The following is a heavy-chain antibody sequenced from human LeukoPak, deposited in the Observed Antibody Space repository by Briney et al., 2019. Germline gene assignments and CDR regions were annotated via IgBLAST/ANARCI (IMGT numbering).Heavy chain of an antibody. D-gene: IGHD2-15*01. CDR3: ARSPVDCSGGSCYYFESYYYGMDV. CDR2: IIPIFGTA. V-gene: IGHV1-69*01. J-gene: IGHJ6*02. Sequence: SVKVSCKASGGTFSSYAISWVRQAPGRGLEWMGGIIPIFGTANYAQKFQGRVTITADESTSTAYMELSSLRSEDTAVYYCARSPVDCSGGSCYYFESYYYGMDVWGQGTTVTVS. CDR1: GGTFSSYA.